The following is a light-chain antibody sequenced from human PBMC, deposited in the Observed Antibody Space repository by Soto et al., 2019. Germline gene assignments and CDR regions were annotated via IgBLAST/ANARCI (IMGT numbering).Light chain of an antibody. J-gene: IGKJ1*01. Sequence: EIVLTQSPGTLSLSPGERATLSCRASQSIDSRFLAWYQQKPGQAPRLLMYGASTRATGIPDRFSGSGSGTDVTLSISRLEPEDFAVYYCQQYDSSRTFGQGTKVEMK. CDR3: QQYDSSRT. CDR2: GAS. CDR1: QSIDSRF. V-gene: IGKV3-20*01.